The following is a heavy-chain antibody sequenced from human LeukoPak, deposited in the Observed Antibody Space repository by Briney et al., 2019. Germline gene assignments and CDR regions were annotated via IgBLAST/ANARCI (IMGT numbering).Heavy chain of an antibody. Sequence: ASVKVSCKASGYTFTSYGISWVRQAPGQGLEWMGWISAYNGNTNYAQKLQGRVTMTTDTSTSTAYMELRSLRSDDTAVYYCARKIAYCGGDCYDAFDIWGQGTKVTVSS. V-gene: IGHV1-18*01. CDR3: ARKIAYCGGDCYDAFDI. CDR2: ISAYNGNT. J-gene: IGHJ3*02. CDR1: GYTFTSYG. D-gene: IGHD2-21*02.